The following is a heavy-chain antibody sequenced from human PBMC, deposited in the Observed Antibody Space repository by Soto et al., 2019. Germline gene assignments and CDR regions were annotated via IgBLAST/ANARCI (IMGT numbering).Heavy chain of an antibody. CDR1: GYTFTSYG. CDR3: ARVNYDNGHAFDV. J-gene: IGHJ3*01. D-gene: IGHD3-22*01. V-gene: IGHV1-18*01. CDR2: ISAYNGNT. Sequence: QVQLVQSGAEVKKPGASVKVSCKASGYTFTSYGISWVRQAPGQGLEWMGWISAYNGNTIYAQKVQDRVSMTTDTSTSTAYMELRSLRSDDTAVYHCARVNYDNGHAFDVWGQGTMVTVSS.